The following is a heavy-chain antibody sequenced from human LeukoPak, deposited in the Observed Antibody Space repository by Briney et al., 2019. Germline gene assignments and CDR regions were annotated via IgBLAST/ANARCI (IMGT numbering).Heavy chain of an antibody. J-gene: IGHJ4*02. CDR1: DASIFSYY. V-gene: IGHV4-59*12. CDR2: IYHSGST. Sequence: SETLSLTCTVSDASIFSYYWSWIRQPPGKGLEWIGEIYHSGSTNYNPSLKSRVTISVDKSKNQFSLKLSSVTAADTAVYYCASGIQGAGNNYWGQGTLVTVSS. CDR3: ASGIQGAGNNY. D-gene: IGHD6-19*01.